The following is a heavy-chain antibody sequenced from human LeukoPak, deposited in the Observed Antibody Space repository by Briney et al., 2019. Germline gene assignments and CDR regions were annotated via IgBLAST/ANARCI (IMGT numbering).Heavy chain of an antibody. J-gene: IGHJ5*02. Sequence: GGSLRLSCAASGFTFSTYSMNWVRQAPGKGLEWVSAMYSGGDTYYADSVKGRFTFSRDISKNTLYLQMNGLRTEDTAMYYCARDAPQVPAAGVLASWGQGTLVTVSS. CDR3: ARDAPQVPAAGVLAS. V-gene: IGHV3-53*01. CDR1: GFTFSTYS. CDR2: MYSGGDT. D-gene: IGHD6-13*01.